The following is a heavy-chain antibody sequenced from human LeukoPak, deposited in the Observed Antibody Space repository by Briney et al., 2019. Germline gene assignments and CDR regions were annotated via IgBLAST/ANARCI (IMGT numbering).Heavy chain of an antibody. CDR3: ARDKEEGATKLDS. D-gene: IGHD1-26*01. J-gene: IGHJ4*02. V-gene: IGHV3-7*03. Sequence: PGGSLRLSCAASGFTFTKYWMSWIRQVPGKGPEWVANIKQDGSGKYYVDSVKGRFTISRDNAKNSLYLQMDSLRAEDTAVYYCARDKEEGATKLDSWGQGTLVSVSS. CDR2: IKQDGSGK. CDR1: GFTFTKYW.